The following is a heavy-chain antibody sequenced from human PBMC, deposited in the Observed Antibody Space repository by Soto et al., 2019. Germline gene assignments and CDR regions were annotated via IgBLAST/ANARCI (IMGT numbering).Heavy chain of an antibody. CDR2: ISDRGST. J-gene: IGHJ6*03. CDR1: GGPMTNSY. Sequence: SETLSLTCTVSGGPMTNSYWSWIRQPPGKGLEWIGYISDRGSTNYNPSLESRITMSVDTSISQFSLKLRSVTAAKTAAYYCARQPQGYYMDVWGEGTTVTVSS. CDR3: ARQPQGYYMDV. V-gene: IGHV4-59*08.